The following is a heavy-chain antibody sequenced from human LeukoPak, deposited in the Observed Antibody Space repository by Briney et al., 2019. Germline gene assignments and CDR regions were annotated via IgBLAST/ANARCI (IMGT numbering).Heavy chain of an antibody. J-gene: IGHJ4*02. V-gene: IGHV4-39*01. D-gene: IGHD1-26*01. CDR1: GGSISSSSYY. Sequence: SETLSLTCTVSGGSISSSSYYWGWIRQPPGNGLEWIGTIYYSGITYYSPSLKSRVTISVDTSKNQFSLRLSSVTAADTAVYYCARSLGGAPVDYWGQGTLVTVSS. CDR3: ARSLGGAPVDY. CDR2: IYYSGIT.